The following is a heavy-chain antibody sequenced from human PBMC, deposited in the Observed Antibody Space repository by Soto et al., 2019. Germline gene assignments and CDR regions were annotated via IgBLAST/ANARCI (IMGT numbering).Heavy chain of an antibody. CDR2: ISHSGST. CDR3: AREYTYGSNFFDC. Sequence: QVQLQESGPGLVKPSQTLSLTCTVSGGSISSAAYYWSWIRQHPGKRLEWIGYISHSGSTYYNPSLKSRVIISVDTSKNQFSLSLTSVTAAVTAVYYCAREYTYGSNFFDCWGQGALVTVSS. CDR1: GGSISSAAYY. V-gene: IGHV4-31*03. J-gene: IGHJ4*02. D-gene: IGHD2-2*02.